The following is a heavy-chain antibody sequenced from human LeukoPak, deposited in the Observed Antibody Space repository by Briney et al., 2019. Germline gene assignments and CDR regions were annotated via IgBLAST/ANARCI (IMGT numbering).Heavy chain of an antibody. V-gene: IGHV4-34*01. D-gene: IGHD3-10*01. CDR1: GGSFSGYY. J-gene: IGHJ4*02. CDR2: INHSGST. Sequence: KPSETLSLTCAVYGGSFSGYYWSWIRQPPGKGLEWIGEINHSGSTNYNPSLKSRVTISVDTSKDQFSLKLNSVTAADTAVYYCARSRFGSLDYWGQGTLVTVSS. CDR3: ARSRFGSLDY.